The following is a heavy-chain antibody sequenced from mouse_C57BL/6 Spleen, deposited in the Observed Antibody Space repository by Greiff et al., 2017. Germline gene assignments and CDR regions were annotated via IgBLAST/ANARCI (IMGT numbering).Heavy chain of an antibody. CDR3: ASEAAITTVDWYFDV. CDR1: GYTFTDYY. D-gene: IGHD1-1*01. V-gene: IGHV1-76*01. Sequence: VQLQQSGAELVRPGASVKLSCKASGYTFTDYYINWVKQRPGQGLEWIARIYPGSGNTYYNEKFKGKVTLTAEKSSSTAYMQLSSLTSEDSAVYFCASEAAITTVDWYFDVWGTGTTVTVSS. J-gene: IGHJ1*03. CDR2: IYPGSGNT.